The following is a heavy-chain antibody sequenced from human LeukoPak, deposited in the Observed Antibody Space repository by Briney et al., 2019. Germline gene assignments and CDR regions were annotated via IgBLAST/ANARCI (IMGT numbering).Heavy chain of an antibody. CDR2: INHSGST. V-gene: IGHV4-34*01. J-gene: IGHJ4*02. Sequence: SETLSLTCAVYGGSFSGYYWSWIRQPPGKGLEWIGEINHSGSTNYNPSLKSRVTISVDTSKNQFSLKLSSVTAADTALYYCARERCDSTTCYYDYWGQGTLVTVSS. CDR1: GGSFSGYY. CDR3: ARERCDSTTCYYDY. D-gene: IGHD2-2*01.